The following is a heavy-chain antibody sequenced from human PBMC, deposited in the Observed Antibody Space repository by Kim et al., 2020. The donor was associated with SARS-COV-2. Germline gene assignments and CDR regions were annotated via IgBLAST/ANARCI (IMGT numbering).Heavy chain of an antibody. CDR3: ARSDGDTANDY. Sequence: SETLSLTCAVYGGSFSGYYWSWIRQPPGKGLEWIGEINHSGSTNYNPSLKSRVTISVDTSKNQFSLKLSSVTAADTAVYYCARSDGDTANDYWGQGTLVTVSS. CDR1: GGSFSGYY. J-gene: IGHJ4*02. V-gene: IGHV4-34*01. D-gene: IGHD4-17*01. CDR2: INHSGST.